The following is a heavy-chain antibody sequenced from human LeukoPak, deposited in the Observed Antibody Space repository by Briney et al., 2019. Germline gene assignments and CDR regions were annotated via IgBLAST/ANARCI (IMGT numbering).Heavy chain of an antibody. V-gene: IGHV4-34*01. CDR2: INHFGGT. CDR3: AREEYIVATPARAFDI. Sequence: SETLSLTCAVYGGSFSTYYWNWIRQPPGKGLEWIGEINHFGGTNYNPSLKSRVTISVDTSKNQFSLKLSSVTAADTAVYYCAREEYIVATPARAFDIWGQGTMVTVSS. CDR1: GGSFSTYY. D-gene: IGHD5-12*01. J-gene: IGHJ3*02.